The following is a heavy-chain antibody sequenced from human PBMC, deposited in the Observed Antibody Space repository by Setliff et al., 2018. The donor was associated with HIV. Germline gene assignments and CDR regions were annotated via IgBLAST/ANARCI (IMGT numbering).Heavy chain of an antibody. V-gene: IGHV4-34*01. D-gene: IGHD2-15*01. CDR2: LSPSGTT. Sequence: PSETLSLTCTVYGGSFSNYYTNWIRQPPGKGLEWIGELSPSGTTRSNPSLQSRVTISLDTSNNQFSLKLTSVTAADTAHYFCVVYFIGNGGRGLWGQGTQVTVSS. J-gene: IGHJ4*02. CDR1: GGSFSNYY. CDR3: VVYFIGNGGRGL.